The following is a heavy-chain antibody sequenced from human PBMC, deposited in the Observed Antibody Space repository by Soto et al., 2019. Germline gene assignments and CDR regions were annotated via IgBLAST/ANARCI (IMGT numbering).Heavy chain of an antibody. CDR3: VKDINAGGADV. D-gene: IGHD1-1*01. CDR1: GLRSDAHA. CDR2: IFRISGNT. V-gene: IGHV3-9*01. J-gene: IGHJ6*01. Sequence: EVQVVESGGGLVQPGTSLRLSCEVSGLRSDAHAMHWVRQVPGQGLEWVSGIFRISGNTGYADSVRGRFTISRDNGKNYLYMQMNNLRGEDTALYYCVKDINAGGADVWGPWNTVTVAS.